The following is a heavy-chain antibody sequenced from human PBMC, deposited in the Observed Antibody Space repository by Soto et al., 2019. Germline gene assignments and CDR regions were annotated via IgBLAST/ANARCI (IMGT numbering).Heavy chain of an antibody. D-gene: IGHD3-3*01. CDR2: ISYDGSNK. CDR1: GFTFSSYG. Sequence: GGSLRLSCAASGFTFSSYGMHWVRQAPGKGLEWVAVISYDGSNKYYADSVKGRFTISRDNSKNTLYLQMNSLRAEDTAVYYCAKGSGLRFLEWFGIWGQGTMVTVSS. V-gene: IGHV3-30*18. J-gene: IGHJ3*02. CDR3: AKGSGLRFLEWFGI.